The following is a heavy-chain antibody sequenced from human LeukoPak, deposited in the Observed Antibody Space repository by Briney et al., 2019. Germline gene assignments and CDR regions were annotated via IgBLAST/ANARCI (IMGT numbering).Heavy chain of an antibody. Sequence: GGSLRLSCAASGFTFDDYGMSWVRQAPGKGLEWVSGISWNGGRTGYADSVKGRFTIPRDNAKNFLYLQMNSLRAEDTALYYCARYTRGLGYMDVWGKGTTVTVSS. V-gene: IGHV3-20*04. CDR3: ARYTRGLGYMDV. CDR1: GFTFDDYG. J-gene: IGHJ6*03. D-gene: IGHD3-10*01. CDR2: ISWNGGRT.